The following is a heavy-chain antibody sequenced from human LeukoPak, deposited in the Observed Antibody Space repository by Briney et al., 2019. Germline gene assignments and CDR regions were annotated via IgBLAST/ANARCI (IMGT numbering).Heavy chain of an antibody. CDR1: GYTFTGHY. D-gene: IGHD2-2*02. V-gene: IGHV1-2*02. CDR2: INPNIGDT. CDR3: VRGDGYTSTRPFDY. Sequence: ASVKVSCKASGYTFTGHYLHWVRQAPGQGLEWMGWINPNIGDTNYAQKIQGRVTMTRDTSVNTVYMELSRLISDDMAVYYCVRGDGYTSTRPFDYWGQGTPVTVSS. J-gene: IGHJ4*02.